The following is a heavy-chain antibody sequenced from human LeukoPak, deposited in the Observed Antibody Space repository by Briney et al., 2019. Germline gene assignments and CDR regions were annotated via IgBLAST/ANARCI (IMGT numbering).Heavy chain of an antibody. CDR3: TRESGAFSPFGF. CDR2: IYYIGST. J-gene: IGHJ4*02. D-gene: IGHD1-26*01. Sequence: SETLSLTCTVSGGSITSYYWSWIRQPPGKGLEWLGYIYYIGSTNYNPLLKSRVTISVDTSKNQFSLKLSSVTAADTAIYYCTRESGAFSPFGFWGQGTLVTVSS. V-gene: IGHV4-59*12. CDR1: GGSITSYY.